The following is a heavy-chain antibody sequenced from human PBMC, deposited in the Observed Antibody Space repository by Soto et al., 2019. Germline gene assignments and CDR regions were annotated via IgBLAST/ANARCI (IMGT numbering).Heavy chain of an antibody. J-gene: IGHJ4*02. CDR2: IIPIFGTA. D-gene: IGHD6-19*01. Sequence: QVQLVQSGAEVKKPGSSVKVSCKASGGTFSSYAVSWVRQAPGQGLEWMGGIIPIFGTANYAQKFQGRVTITADESTSTAYMELSSLRSEDTAVYYCAREGHSSGWYLLGFYWGQGTLVTVSS. CDR1: GGTFSSYA. V-gene: IGHV1-69*01. CDR3: AREGHSSGWYLLGFY.